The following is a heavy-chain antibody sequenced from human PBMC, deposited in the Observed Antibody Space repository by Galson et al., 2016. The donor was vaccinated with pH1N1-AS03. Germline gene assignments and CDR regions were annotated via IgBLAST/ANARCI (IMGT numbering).Heavy chain of an antibody. CDR3: ARDLSYGDYYPY. CDR1: GFTFSTYG. J-gene: IGHJ4*02. V-gene: IGHV3-30*03. D-gene: IGHD4-17*01. Sequence: SLRLSCAVSGFTFSTYGMHWVRQAPGKGPEWVADVSSDGSSKYYADSVKGRFTISRDNSKNTLYLQMNSLSAADTAVYYCARDLSYGDYYPYWGQGTLVTVSS. CDR2: VSSDGSSK.